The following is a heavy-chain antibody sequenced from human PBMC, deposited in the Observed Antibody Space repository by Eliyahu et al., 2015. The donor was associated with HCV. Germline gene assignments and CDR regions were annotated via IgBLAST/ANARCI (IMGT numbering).Heavy chain of an antibody. V-gene: IGHV4-39*01. J-gene: IGHJ5*02. D-gene: IGHD3-10*01. CDR1: GGSISSSXYY. Sequence: QLQLQESGPGLVKPSETLSLTCXVXGGSISSSXYYWGWIRQPPGKGLEWIGXXYYSGSTYYNPSLKSRVTISVDTSKNQFSLKLSSVTAADTAVYYCARQDPGWFDPWGQGTLVTVSS. CDR3: ARQDPGWFDP. CDR2: XYYSGST.